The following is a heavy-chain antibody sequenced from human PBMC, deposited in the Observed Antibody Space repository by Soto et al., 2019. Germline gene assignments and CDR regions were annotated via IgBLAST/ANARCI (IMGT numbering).Heavy chain of an antibody. J-gene: IGHJ5*02. V-gene: IGHV1-8*01. CDR3: ARSEEMLNWFDP. CDR1: GYTFTSYD. Sequence: EASVKVSCKASGYTFTSYDINWVRQATGQGLEWMGWMNPNSGNTGYAQKFQGRVTMTRNTSISTAYMELSSLRSEDTAVYYCARSEEMLNWFDPWGQGTLVTVSS. D-gene: IGHD2-8*01. CDR2: MNPNSGNT.